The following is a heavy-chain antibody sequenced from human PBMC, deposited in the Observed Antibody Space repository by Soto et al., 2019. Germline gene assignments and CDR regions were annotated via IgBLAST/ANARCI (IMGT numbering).Heavy chain of an antibody. CDR1: GYTFTSYA. CDR2: INAGNGNT. D-gene: IGHD3-9*01. CDR3: ARPYYDILTGLFY. Sequence: ASVKVSCKASGYTFTSYAMHWVRQAPGQRLEWMGWINAGNGNTKYSQKFQGRVTITRDTSASTAYMELRSLRSDDTAVYYCARPYYDILTGLFYWGQGTLVTVSS. J-gene: IGHJ4*02. V-gene: IGHV1-3*01.